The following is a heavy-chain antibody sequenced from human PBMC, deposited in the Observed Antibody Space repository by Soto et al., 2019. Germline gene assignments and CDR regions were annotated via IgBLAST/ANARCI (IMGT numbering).Heavy chain of an antibody. CDR3: AKGVLDRGVDS. J-gene: IGHJ4*02. CDR2: ITENGANT. D-gene: IGHD6-6*01. Sequence: EVQALESGGGLVQSGGSLRLSCAASGFTFRNYAMTWVRQATGQGLENVSSITENGANTYYASSVKGRFTISRDNSKNTLYLQMNSLRAEDTAIYYCAKGVLDRGVDSWGQGTLVTVSS. CDR1: GFTFRNYA. V-gene: IGHV3-23*01.